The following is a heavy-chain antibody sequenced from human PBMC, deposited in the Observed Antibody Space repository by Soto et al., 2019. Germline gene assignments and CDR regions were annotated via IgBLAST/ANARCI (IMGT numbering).Heavy chain of an antibody. CDR1: GGSINSGDYY. V-gene: IGHV4-30-4*01. CDR2: IYNSGTT. J-gene: IGHJ3*02. CDR3: ARERSAYYYESSGYWAFDI. D-gene: IGHD3-22*01. Sequence: SETLSLTCTVSGGSINSGDYYWSWIRQPPGKGLEWIGYIYNSGTTYYNPSLKSRPVISVDTSKNHFSLRLSSVTAADTAVYYCARERSAYYYESSGYWAFDIWGQGTMVTVSS.